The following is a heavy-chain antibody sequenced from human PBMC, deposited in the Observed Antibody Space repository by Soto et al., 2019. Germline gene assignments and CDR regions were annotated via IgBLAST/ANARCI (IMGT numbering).Heavy chain of an antibody. J-gene: IGHJ5*02. CDR3: ARLSLGYCSGGSCYSPGWFDP. CDR2: IDPSDSYT. V-gene: IGHV5-10-1*01. Sequence: GESLKISCKGSGYSFTSYWISWVRQMPGKGLEWTGRIDPSDSYTNYSPSFQGHVTISADKSISTAYLQWGSLKASDTAMYYCARLSLGYCSGGSCYSPGWFDPWGQGTLVTVSS. CDR1: GYSFTSYW. D-gene: IGHD2-15*01.